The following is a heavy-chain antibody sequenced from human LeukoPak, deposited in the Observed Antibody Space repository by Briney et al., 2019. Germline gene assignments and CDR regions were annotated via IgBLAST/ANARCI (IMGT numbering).Heavy chain of an antibody. Sequence: ASVKVSCKASGYTFTGYYMHWVRQTPGQGLEWMGWIDTNTGNPTYAQGFTGRFVFSLDTSVSTAYLQISSLEAEDTAFYYCTRDQRQISFDYWGQGTLVTVSS. CDR2: IDTNTGNP. J-gene: IGHJ4*02. CDR3: TRDQRQISFDY. V-gene: IGHV7-4-1*02. D-gene: IGHD3-3*01. CDR1: GYTFTGYY.